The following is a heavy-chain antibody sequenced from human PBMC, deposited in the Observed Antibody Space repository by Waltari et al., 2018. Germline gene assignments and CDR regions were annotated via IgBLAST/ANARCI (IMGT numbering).Heavy chain of an antibody. CDR1: GGSFSGYY. Sequence: QVQLQQWGAGLLKPSETLSLTCAVYGGSFSGYYWSWIRQPPGKGLEWIGEINHSGSTNYNPSLKSQVTISVDTSKNQFSLKLSSVTAADTAVYYCARAPGYGGDFDYWGQGTLVTVSS. CDR3: ARAPGYGGDFDY. J-gene: IGHJ4*02. V-gene: IGHV4-34*01. D-gene: IGHD3-16*01. CDR2: INHSGST.